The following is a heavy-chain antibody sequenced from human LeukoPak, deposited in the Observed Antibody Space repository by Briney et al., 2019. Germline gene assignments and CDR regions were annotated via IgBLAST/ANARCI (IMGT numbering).Heavy chain of an antibody. Sequence: HPGGSLRLSCTASGFSFSGHWMHWARQLPGKGLVWVSRISPTGSTTSYADSVKGRFTISRDNSKNTLYLQMNSLRAEDTALYFCAKKAQYNGNYPLDYWGQGTLVTVSS. CDR3: AKKAQYNGNYPLDY. CDR2: ISPTGSTT. D-gene: IGHD1-26*01. V-gene: IGHV3-74*01. CDR1: GFSFSGHW. J-gene: IGHJ4*02.